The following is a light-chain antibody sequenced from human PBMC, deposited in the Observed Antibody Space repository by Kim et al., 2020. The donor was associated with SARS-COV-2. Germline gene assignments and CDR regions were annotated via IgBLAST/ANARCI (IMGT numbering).Light chain of an antibody. V-gene: IGKV1-5*03. J-gene: IGKJ2*03. CDR1: QSISSW. CDR2: MAS. Sequence: SASMGDRATITCRASQSISSWLAWYQQKPGKAPKLLISMASSLESGVPSRFSGSGSGTEFTLTIISLQPDDFATYFCQQYNYYPYSFAQGTKLEI. CDR3: QQYNYYPYS.